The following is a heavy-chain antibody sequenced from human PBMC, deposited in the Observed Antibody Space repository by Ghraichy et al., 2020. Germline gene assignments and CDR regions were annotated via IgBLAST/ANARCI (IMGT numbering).Heavy chain of an antibody. CDR2: ISGSGGST. V-gene: IGHV3-23*01. CDR1: GFTFGNYS. Sequence: GGSLTLSCTASGFTFGNYSMNWVRQAPGKGLEWVSAISGSGGSTYYADSVKGRFTISRDISKNTMFLQMNSLRAEDTAVYFCAKGRPNIVVLVAASDYGGQGTLVTVSS. D-gene: IGHD2-15*01. J-gene: IGHJ4*02. CDR3: AKGRPNIVVLVAASDY.